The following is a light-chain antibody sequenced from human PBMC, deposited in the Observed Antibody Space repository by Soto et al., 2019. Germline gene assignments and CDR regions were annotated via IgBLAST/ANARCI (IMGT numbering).Light chain of an antibody. CDR3: QQYGSSPWT. Sequence: EIVMTQSPGTVSLSPAERATLSCTASQSVSSSYLAWYQQKPGQAPRLLIYGASSRATGIPDRFSGSGSGTDFTLTISRLEPEDFAVYYCQQYGSSPWTFGQGTKVDIK. CDR2: GAS. CDR1: QSVSSSY. V-gene: IGKV3-20*01. J-gene: IGKJ1*01.